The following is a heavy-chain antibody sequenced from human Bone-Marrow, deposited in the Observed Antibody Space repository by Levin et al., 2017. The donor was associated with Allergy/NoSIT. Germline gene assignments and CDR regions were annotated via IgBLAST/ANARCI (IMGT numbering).Heavy chain of an antibody. D-gene: IGHD6-13*01. V-gene: IGHV4-34*01. CDR1: GGSFSGYY. CDR3: ARAIAASPKIAAAGIGRWFDP. J-gene: IGHJ5*02. Sequence: GSLRLSCAVYGGSFSGYYWSWIRQPPGKGLEWIGEINHSGSTNYNPSLKSRVTISVDTSTNQFSLKLSSVTAADTAVYYCARAIAASPKIAAAGIGRWFDPWGQGTLVTVSS. CDR2: INHSGST.